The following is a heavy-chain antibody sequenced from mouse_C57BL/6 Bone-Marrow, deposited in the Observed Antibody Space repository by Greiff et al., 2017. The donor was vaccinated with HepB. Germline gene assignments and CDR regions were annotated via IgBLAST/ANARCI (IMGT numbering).Heavy chain of an antibody. CDR2: INPGSGGT. D-gene: IGHD1-1*01. CDR1: GYAFTNYL. CDR3: ARWGYGSSYCWYFDV. Sequence: VQLVESGAELVRPGTSVKVSCKASGYAFTNYLIEWVKQRPGQGLEWIGVINPGSGGTNYNEKFKGKATLTADKSSSTAYMQLSSLTSEDSAVYFCARWGYGSSYCWYFDVWGTGTTVTVSS. J-gene: IGHJ1*03. V-gene: IGHV1-54*01.